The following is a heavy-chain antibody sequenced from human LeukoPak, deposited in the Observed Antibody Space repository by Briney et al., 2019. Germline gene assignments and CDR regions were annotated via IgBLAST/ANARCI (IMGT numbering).Heavy chain of an antibody. D-gene: IGHD3-22*01. CDR2: LRSKDYGGTT. CDR1: GFTFGDHV. J-gene: IGHJ4*02. CDR3: TRDREYYYDSSGYYPADY. Sequence: PGRSLRLSCTASGFTFGDHVMSWFRQAPGEGLEWVGFLRSKDYGGTTEYAASVKGRFTISRDDSKNIAYLQMNSLKTEDTAVYYYTRDREYYYDSSGYYPADYWGQGTLVTVSS. V-gene: IGHV3-49*03.